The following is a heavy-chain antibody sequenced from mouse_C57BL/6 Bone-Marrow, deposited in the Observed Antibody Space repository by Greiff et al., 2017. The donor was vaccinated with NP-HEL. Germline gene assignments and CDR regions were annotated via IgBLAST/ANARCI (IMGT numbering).Heavy chain of an antibody. J-gene: IGHJ3*01. CDR2: INPYNGGT. CDR1: GYTFTDYY. CDR3: ARDVHYYGSSGFAY. V-gene: IGHV1-19*01. D-gene: IGHD1-1*01. Sequence: VQLQQSGPVLVKPGASVKMSCKASGYTFTDYYMNWVKQSHGKSLEWIGVINPYNGGTSYNQKFKGKATLTVDKSSSTAYMELNSLTSEDSAVYYCARDVHYYGSSGFAYWGQGTLVTVSA.